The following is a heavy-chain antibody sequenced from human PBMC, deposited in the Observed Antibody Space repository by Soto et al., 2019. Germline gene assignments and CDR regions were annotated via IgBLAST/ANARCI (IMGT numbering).Heavy chain of an antibody. CDR1: GFTFRTFA. CDR2: ISGSGGST. CDR3: AKSPATIQRKYYYYMDV. J-gene: IGHJ6*03. V-gene: IGHV3-23*01. D-gene: IGHD5-12*01. Sequence: GGPLSPSLAAPGFTFRTFAVGWARQAPGKGLEWVSAISGSGGSTYYADSVKGRFTISRDNSKNTLYLQMNSLRAEDTAVYYCAKSPATIQRKYYYYMDVWGKGTTVTVSS.